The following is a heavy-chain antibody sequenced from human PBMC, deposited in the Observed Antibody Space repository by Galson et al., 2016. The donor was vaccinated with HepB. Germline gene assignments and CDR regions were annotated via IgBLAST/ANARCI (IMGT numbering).Heavy chain of an antibody. CDR1: GFTFDEYA. Sequence: SLRLSCAASGFTFDEYALHWVRQVPGKGLEWVSGISWNSENTGYAASVKGRFTISRDNAKKSLYLQMNNLTTEDTAGYYCVKDKTSSNFYGGDNWFDPWGQGTQITVSS. J-gene: IGHJ5*02. D-gene: IGHD3-16*01. CDR3: VKDKTSSNFYGGDNWFDP. V-gene: IGHV3-9*01. CDR2: ISWNSENT.